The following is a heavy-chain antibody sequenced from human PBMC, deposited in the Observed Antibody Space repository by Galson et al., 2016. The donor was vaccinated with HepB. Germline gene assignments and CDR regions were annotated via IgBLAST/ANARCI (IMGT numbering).Heavy chain of an antibody. CDR1: GFAFSSHW. CDR3: VRDHSVVPTTAYNWFDP. V-gene: IGHV3-74*01. D-gene: IGHD4-23*01. J-gene: IGHJ5*02. Sequence: SLRLSCAASGFAFSSHWMHWVRQDLGKGLVWVSRINSDGTISNYADSVKGRFPLSRDNAKNTLYLPMNSLRDEDTAVYFCVRDHSVVPTTAYNWFDPWGRGTLVTVSS. CDR2: INSDGTIS.